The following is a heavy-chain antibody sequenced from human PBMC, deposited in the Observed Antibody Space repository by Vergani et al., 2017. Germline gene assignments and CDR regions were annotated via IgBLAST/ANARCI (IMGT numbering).Heavy chain of an antibody. CDR3: AGPNTLNYYYYYGMDV. Sequence: EVQLVESGGGLVQPGRSLRLSCAASGFTFDDYAMHWVRPAPGKGLGWVSGIIWHSGSIVYADSVKGRFNISRDNAKNSLYLQMNSLRAEDTAVYYCAGPNTLNYYYYYGMDVWGQGTTVTVSS. V-gene: IGHV3-9*01. CDR1: GFTFDDYA. J-gene: IGHJ6*02. CDR2: IIWHSGSI.